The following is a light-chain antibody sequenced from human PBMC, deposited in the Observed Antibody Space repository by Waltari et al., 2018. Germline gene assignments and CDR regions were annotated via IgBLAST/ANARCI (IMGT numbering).Light chain of an antibody. J-gene: IGKJ5*01. Sequence: DIVMTQSPDSLAVSLGERATINCKSSQSVLSSSNNKNYLTWYQQKPGQPPKLLIYWASIRESGVPDRFRGSGSGTDFTLTISILQAEDVAVYYCQQYYSTPPITFGQGTRLEIK. CDR1: QSVLSSSNNKNY. V-gene: IGKV4-1*01. CDR2: WAS. CDR3: QQYYSTPPIT.